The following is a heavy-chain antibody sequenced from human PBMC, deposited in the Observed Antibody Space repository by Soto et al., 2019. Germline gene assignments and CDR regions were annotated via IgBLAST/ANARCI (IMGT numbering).Heavy chain of an antibody. D-gene: IGHD6-6*01. Sequence: ASVKVSCKASGYTFTGYYMHWGRQAPGQGLEWMGWINPNSVGTNYAQKFQGWVTMTRDTSISTAYMELSRLRSDDTAVYYCARGPLGSSSSYYYYYMDVCGKGTTVTVSS. CDR1: GYTFTGYY. CDR2: INPNSVGT. V-gene: IGHV1-2*04. J-gene: IGHJ6*03. CDR3: ARGPLGSSSSYYYYYMDV.